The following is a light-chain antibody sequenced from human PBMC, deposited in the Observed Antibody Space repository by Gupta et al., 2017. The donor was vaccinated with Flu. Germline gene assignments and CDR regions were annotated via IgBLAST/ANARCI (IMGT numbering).Light chain of an antibody. Sequence: SYELTQPPSVSVSPGQTARITRSGDAFPKQYAYWYQQKPGQAPVLVIYKDSERPSGIPERFSGSSSGTTVTLTISGVQAEDEADYYCQSADSSGTYWVFGGGTKLTVL. CDR1: AFPKQY. V-gene: IGLV3-25*02. CDR3: QSADSSGTYWV. CDR2: KDS. J-gene: IGLJ3*02.